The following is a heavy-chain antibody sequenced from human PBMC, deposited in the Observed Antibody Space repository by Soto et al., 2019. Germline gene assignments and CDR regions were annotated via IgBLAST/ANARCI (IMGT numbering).Heavy chain of an antibody. CDR1: GDSISNLDYF. CDR2: IYKSATT. CDR3: ARDWGPYWFDS. J-gene: IGHJ5*01. V-gene: IGHV4-30-4*01. D-gene: IGHD3-16*01. Sequence: SETLSLTCSVSGDSISNLDYFWAWIRQPPGQALEYIGYIYKSATTYYNPSFESRVAISVDTSSNQFSLTMNSVSASDTAVYYCARDWGPYWFDSWGQGILVTVSS.